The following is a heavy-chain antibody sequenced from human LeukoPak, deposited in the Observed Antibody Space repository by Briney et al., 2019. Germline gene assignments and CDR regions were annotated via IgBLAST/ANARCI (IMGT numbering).Heavy chain of an antibody. Sequence: GGSLRLSCAASGFTFSSYGMHWVRQAPGKGLEWVAFIRYDGSNKYYTDSVKGRFTISRDNSKNTLYLQMNSLRAEDTAVYYCARHMNHYDSSDILLEAAFDIWGQGTMVTVSS. J-gene: IGHJ3*02. CDR2: IRYDGSNK. V-gene: IGHV3-30*02. D-gene: IGHD3-22*01. CDR3: ARHMNHYDSSDILLEAAFDI. CDR1: GFTFSSYG.